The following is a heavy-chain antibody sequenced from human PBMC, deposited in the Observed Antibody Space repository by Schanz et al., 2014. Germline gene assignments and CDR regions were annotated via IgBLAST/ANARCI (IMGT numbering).Heavy chain of an antibody. CDR3: ARDHTTESYYSAGPPIDY. Sequence: EVQLVESGGGLVQPGGSLRLSCAVSGFIVRSNYMTWVRQAPGKGLEWVSYVSRSTPDIYYADSVKGRFTMSRDNSKNTLYLQMNSLRAEGTAVYYGARDHTTESYYSAGPPIDYWGQGTLVTVSS. D-gene: IGHD1-26*01. CDR2: VSRSTPDI. CDR1: GFIVRSNY. J-gene: IGHJ4*02. V-gene: IGHV3-48*01.